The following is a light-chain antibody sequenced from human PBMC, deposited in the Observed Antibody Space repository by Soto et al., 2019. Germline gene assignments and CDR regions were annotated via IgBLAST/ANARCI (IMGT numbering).Light chain of an antibody. Sequence: EKVMTQSPATLSVSPGERVTLSCRACQSVRNNLAWYQQKPGQAPRLLIYGASTRATGIPGRFSGSGSGTEFTLTISSLQSEXXAVYXXXXYDTWPVTFGPGTKVEIK. CDR1: QSVRNN. CDR3: XXYDTWPVT. CDR2: GAS. V-gene: IGKV3-15*01. J-gene: IGKJ1*01.